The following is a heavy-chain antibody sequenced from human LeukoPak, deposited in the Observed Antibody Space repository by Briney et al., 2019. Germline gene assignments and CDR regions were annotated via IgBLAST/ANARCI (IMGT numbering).Heavy chain of an antibody. D-gene: IGHD1-26*01. V-gene: IGHV4-39*07. J-gene: IGHJ3*02. CDR3: ARGGSYYETGAFDI. CDR1: SGSISTSNYY. Sequence: KPSETLSLTCTVSSGSISTSNYYWRSVRQPPGKALEWIGNIFYTGSTYYSPSLKSRVTISVDTSKNQFSLKLSSVTAADTAVYYCARGGSYYETGAFDIWGQGTMVTVSS. CDR2: IFYTGST.